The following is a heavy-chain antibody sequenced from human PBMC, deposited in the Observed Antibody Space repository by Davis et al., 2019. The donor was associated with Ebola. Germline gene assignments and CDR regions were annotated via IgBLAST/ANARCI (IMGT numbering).Heavy chain of an antibody. Sequence: GSLRLSCNVSGGSISSYYWSCIRQLPGKGLEWIGYIYYSGSTNYNPSLKSRVTISVDTSKNQFSLKLSSVTAADTAVYYCARGVLRFLEYGMDVWGQGTTVTVSS. CDR1: GGSISSYY. CDR2: IYYSGST. J-gene: IGHJ6*02. V-gene: IGHV4-59*01. D-gene: IGHD3-3*01. CDR3: ARGVLRFLEYGMDV.